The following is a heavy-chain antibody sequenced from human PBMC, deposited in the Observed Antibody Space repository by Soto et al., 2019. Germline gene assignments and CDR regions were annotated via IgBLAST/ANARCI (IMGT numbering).Heavy chain of an antibody. CDR2: MIPTLGTA. CDR1: GGTFSSYS. CDR3: ARDGGRHSGGIDY. V-gene: IGHV1-69*01. Sequence: QVQLVQSGAEVKKPGSSVKVSCKASGGTFSSYSINWVRQAPGQGLEWMGEMIPTLGTANYAQKFQGRVTITADESTSTAYRELSSLRSEDTAVYYCARDGGRHSGGIDYWGQGTLVTVSS. D-gene: IGHD1-26*01. J-gene: IGHJ4*02.